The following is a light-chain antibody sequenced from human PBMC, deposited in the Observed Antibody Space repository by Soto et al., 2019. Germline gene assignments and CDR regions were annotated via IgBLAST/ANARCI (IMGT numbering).Light chain of an antibody. Sequence: IFMTQSPATLSVSPGGRATLSCRASEDVSSKLAWYQQKPGLPPRLVIYDASTRATGIPGRFGGSGSGKDFTLTISGLQSEDFAIYYCLQYDTWPPGTFGQGTKVEI. CDR1: EDVSSK. CDR2: DAS. V-gene: IGKV3-15*01. CDR3: LQYDTWPPGT. J-gene: IGKJ1*01.